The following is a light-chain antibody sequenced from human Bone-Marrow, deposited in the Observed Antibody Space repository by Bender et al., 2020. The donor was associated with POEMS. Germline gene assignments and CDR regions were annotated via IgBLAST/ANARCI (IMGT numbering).Light chain of an antibody. J-gene: IGLJ1*01. CDR1: SSDVGFYDY. V-gene: IGLV2-14*01. CDR3: SSYAGTYTYV. CDR2: EVT. Sequence: QSALTQPASVSGSPGQSITISCNGTSSDVGFYDYVSWYQQHPGEAPKLIIYEVTNRPSGVSNRFSGSKSGNTASLTISGLQAEDEAAYYCSSYAGTYTYVFGSGTEVTVL.